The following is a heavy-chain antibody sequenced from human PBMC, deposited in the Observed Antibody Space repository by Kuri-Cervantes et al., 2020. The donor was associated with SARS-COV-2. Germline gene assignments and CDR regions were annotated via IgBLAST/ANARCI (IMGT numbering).Heavy chain of an antibody. CDR3: AKRLCGGHYGNAFDI. J-gene: IGHJ3*02. CDR2: LYSGGRT. D-gene: IGHD4-17*01. CDR1: GVTVSNEY. V-gene: IGHV3-53*01. Sequence: GESLKISCAASGVTVSNEYMIWVRQAPGKGLEWVSVLYSGGRTDYADPVRGRFTISSDNSKNTLYLQMDGLRAEDTAMYYCAKRLCGGHYGNAFDIWGQGTMVTVSS.